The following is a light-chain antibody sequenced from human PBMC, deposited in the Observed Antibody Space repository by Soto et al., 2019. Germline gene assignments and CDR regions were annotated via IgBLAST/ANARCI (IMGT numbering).Light chain of an antibody. Sequence: EIVMTQSPATLSVSPGERATLSCRASQSVSSNLAWYQQKPGQAPRLLIYGASSRATGIPDRFSGSGSGTDFTLTIGRLEPEDFAVYYCQPYNNWPLTFGGGTKVDIK. CDR2: GAS. V-gene: IGKV3D-15*01. CDR3: QPYNNWPLT. J-gene: IGKJ4*01. CDR1: QSVSSN.